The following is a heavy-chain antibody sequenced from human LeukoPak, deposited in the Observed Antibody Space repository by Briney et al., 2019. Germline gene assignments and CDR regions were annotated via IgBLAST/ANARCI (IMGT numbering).Heavy chain of an antibody. CDR3: ARDKDYDSSGYYYPYWYFDL. CDR1: GGSISSYY. V-gene: IGHV4-59*01. D-gene: IGHD3-22*01. J-gene: IGHJ2*01. CDR2: IYYSGST. Sequence: SETLSLTCTVSGGSISSYYWSWIRQPQGKGLEWIGYIYYSGSTNYNPSLKSRVTISVDTSKNQFSLKLSSVTAADTAVYYCARDKDYDSSGYYYPYWYFDLWGRGTLVTVSS.